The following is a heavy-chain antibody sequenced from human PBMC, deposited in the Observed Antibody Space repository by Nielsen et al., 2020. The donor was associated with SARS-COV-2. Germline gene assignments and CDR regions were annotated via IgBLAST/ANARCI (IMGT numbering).Heavy chain of an antibody. D-gene: IGHD4-17*01. J-gene: IGHJ6*02. CDR2: ISSNGGST. CDR1: GFTVSSNY. CDR3: AKDQGDYTYYYYGMDV. Sequence: GGSLRLSCAASGFTVSSNYMSWVRQAPGKGLEYVSAISSNGGSTYYADSVKGRFTISRDNSKNTLYLQMNSLRAEDTAVYYCAKDQGDYTYYYYGMDVWGQGTTVTVSS. V-gene: IGHV3-64*04.